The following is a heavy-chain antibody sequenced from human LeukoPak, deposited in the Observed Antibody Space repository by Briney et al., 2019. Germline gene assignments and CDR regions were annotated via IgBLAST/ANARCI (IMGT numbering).Heavy chain of an antibody. Sequence: SETLSLTWTVSGGSVSSTTYYWGWIRQPPGKGLEWIGSIYYSGSTYYNPSLKSRVTISVDTSKNQFSLKLSSVTAADTAVYYCARHPPYGSRNWGSYYFDYWGQGTLVTVSS. J-gene: IGHJ4*02. D-gene: IGHD3-10*01. V-gene: IGHV4-39*01. CDR2: IYYSGST. CDR1: GGSVSSTTYY. CDR3: ARHPPYGSRNWGSYYFDY.